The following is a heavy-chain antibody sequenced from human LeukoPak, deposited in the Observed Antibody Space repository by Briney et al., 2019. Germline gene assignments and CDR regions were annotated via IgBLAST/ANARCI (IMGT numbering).Heavy chain of an antibody. D-gene: IGHD3-22*01. J-gene: IGHJ4*02. CDR3: ARGFYDSSGYYYAYYFDY. V-gene: IGHV1-2*02. CDR1: GYTFTGYY. Sequence: EASVKVSCKASGYTFTGYYMHWVRQAPGQGLEWMGWINPNSGGTNYAQKFQGRVTMTRDTSISTAYMELSRLRSDDTAVYYCARGFYDSSGYYYAYYFDYWGQGTLVTVSS. CDR2: INPNSGGT.